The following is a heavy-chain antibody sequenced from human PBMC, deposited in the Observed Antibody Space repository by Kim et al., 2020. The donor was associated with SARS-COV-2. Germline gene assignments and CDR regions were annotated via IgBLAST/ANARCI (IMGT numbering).Heavy chain of an antibody. J-gene: IGHJ6*01. Sequence: GGSLRLSCTPSGFTFGDFALNWFRQAPGKGLEWVAFIKSQSNGGTTQYAASVKDRFSISRDDSKNIAYLHMNSLKIEDTAVYYCTRDPCTGRGCYG. CDR1: GFTFGDFA. CDR3: TRDPCTGRGCYG. V-gene: IGHV3-49*03. CDR2: IKSQSNGGTT. D-gene: IGHD2-8*02.